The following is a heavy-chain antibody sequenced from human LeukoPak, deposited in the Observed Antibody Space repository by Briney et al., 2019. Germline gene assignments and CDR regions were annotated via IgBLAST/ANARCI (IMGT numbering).Heavy chain of an antibody. CDR1: GGSISGSSYF. CDR3: ARLKEGIDY. CDR2: IYYSGNT. J-gene: IGHJ4*02. V-gene: IGHV4-39*01. D-gene: IGHD3-10*01. Sequence: SKTLSLTCAVSGGSISGSSYFWGWIRQPPGKGLEWIGSIYYSGNTYYNPSLKSRVTISVDTSKNQFSLKLSSVTAADTAVYYCARLKEGIDYWGQGTLVTVSS.